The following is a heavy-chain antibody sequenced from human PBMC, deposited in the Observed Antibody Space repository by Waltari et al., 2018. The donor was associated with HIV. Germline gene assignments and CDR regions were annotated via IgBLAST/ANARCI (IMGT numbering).Heavy chain of an antibody. D-gene: IGHD6-6*01. CDR2: FLSDGVEI. V-gene: IGHV3-33*01. J-gene: IGHJ4*02. Sequence: QVQLVESGGGVVQPGTSLTLSCAVSGFTFTNFAIHWVRQSQGKGLEWLAVFLSDGVEISYADSVKCRFTISKDSSQKTLYLHLTSLRAEDTALYYCARGYSSSRWIPLYHWGRGTLVTVSS. CDR3: ARGYSSSRWIPLYH. CDR1: GFTFTNFA.